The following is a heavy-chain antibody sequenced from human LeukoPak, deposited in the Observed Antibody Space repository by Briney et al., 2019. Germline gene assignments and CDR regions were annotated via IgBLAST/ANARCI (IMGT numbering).Heavy chain of an antibody. D-gene: IGHD3-9*01. CDR2: IYHTGST. J-gene: IGHJ4*02. CDR3: ARSRPGWDADY. V-gene: IGHV4-38-2*02. Sequence: SETLSLTCTVSGYSISTGYYWGWIRQPPGKGLEWIGCIYHTGSTYYNPSLKSRVTTSVDTSKNQFSLKLTSVTAADTAVYYCARSRPGWDADYWGQGTLVTVSS. CDR1: GYSISTGYY.